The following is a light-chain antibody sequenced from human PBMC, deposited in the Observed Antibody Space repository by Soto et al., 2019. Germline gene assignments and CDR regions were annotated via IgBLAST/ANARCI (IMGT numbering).Light chain of an antibody. J-gene: IGKJ5*01. CDR2: GAS. V-gene: IGKV1-12*01. Sequence: DIQMTQSPSSVSASVGDRVTITCRASQDIRTWLAWYQQKPGKAPKILIYGASSLQSGVPSRFSGSGSGTYFTLTISSLQPEDFATYYCQHATCFPITFGQGTRLEIK. CDR1: QDIRTW. CDR3: QHATCFPIT.